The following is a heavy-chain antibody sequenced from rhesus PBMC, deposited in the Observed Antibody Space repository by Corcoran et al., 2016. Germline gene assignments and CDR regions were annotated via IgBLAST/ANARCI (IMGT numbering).Heavy chain of an antibody. CDR3: ARVPGRTFDY. V-gene: IGHV4-93*02. J-gene: IGHJ4*01. CDR2: INGSGGST. D-gene: IGHD2-15*01. CDR1: VGYFSSSDC. Sequence: QVQLQESGPAVVQPSETLSLTCAVSVGYFSSSDCWRWIRQPPGKGREWIGRINGSGGSTENNPSLKSRVTISIDTSKNQFSLKLSSVTAADTAVYYCARVPGRTFDYWGQGVLVTVSS.